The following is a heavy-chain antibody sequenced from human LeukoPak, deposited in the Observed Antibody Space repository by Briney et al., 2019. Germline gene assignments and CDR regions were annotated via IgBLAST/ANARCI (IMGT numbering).Heavy chain of an antibody. CDR1: GYSFNTFW. J-gene: IGHJ4*02. CDR3: ARLIYYGSGRTYFFDS. CDR2: IYPSDSET. V-gene: IGHV5-51*01. D-gene: IGHD3-10*01. Sequence: GESLKISCKGSGYSFNTFWIGWVRQTPETGLEWMGNIYPSDSETKYKPSFQGQVTMSVDKSINTAYLGLSSLKASDTAMYYCARLIYYGSGRTYFFDSWGQGTQVTVSS.